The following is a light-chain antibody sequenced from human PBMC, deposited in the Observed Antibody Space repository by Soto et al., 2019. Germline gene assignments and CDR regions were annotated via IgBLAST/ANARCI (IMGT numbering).Light chain of an antibody. Sequence: EIVLTQSPGTLSLSPGGRATLSCRDSQSVSNNYLAWYQQKPGQAPRILTYGASNRATGIPDRFSGSGSGTDITLTSSRLEPEDFALYYCQQYGSSGTFGQGTKVEIK. CDR3: QQYGSSGT. CDR1: QSVSNNY. CDR2: GAS. V-gene: IGKV3-20*01. J-gene: IGKJ1*01.